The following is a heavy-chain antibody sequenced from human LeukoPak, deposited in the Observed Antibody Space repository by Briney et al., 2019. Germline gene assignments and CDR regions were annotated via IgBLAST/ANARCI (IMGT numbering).Heavy chain of an antibody. V-gene: IGHV2-5*02. D-gene: IGHD1-26*01. Sequence: SGPTLATLTQTLTLTCTFSGSALSTRGVGVGWIRHPPGKALESLALIYWDDGKRYSPSLKSRLTITKDTSKNQVVLTMTNMDPVDTATYYCAYSNSWSYYLDGFNSWGQGRMVTGCS. CDR2: IYWDDGK. CDR3: AYSNSWSYYLDGFNS. CDR1: GSALSTRGVG. J-gene: IGHJ3*02.